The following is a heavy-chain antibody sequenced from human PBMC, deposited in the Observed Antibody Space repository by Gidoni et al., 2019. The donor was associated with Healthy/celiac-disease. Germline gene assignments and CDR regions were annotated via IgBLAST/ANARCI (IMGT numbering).Heavy chain of an antibody. CDR1: GFPFADYA. Sequence: EVQLVESGGGLVQPVRFLRLSCAASGFPFADYAMHWVRQAPGKGLEGGSGISWNSGSIGYADSVKGRFTISRDNAKNYMYLQMYSLRAEDTALYYCAKDLAPGGRAGMDVWGQGTTVTVSS. J-gene: IGHJ6*02. D-gene: IGHD6-25*01. CDR3: AKDLAPGGRAGMDV. CDR2: ISWNSGSI. V-gene: IGHV3-9*01.